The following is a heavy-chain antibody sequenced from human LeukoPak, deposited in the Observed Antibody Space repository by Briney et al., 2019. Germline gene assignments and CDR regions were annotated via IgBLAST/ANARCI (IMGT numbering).Heavy chain of an antibody. CDR1: RLTFW. CDR3: ATHNDYDSRHYFDY. V-gene: IGHV3-7*03. CDR2: MKEGGSEI. Sequence: GGSLRLSCAASRLTFWMSWVRQAPGKGLEWVASMKEGGSEIQYVDSVRGRFTISRDNAKNSLWLQMNSLRAEDTAVYYCATHNDYDSRHYFDYWGQGTLVTGSS. D-gene: IGHD3-22*01. J-gene: IGHJ4*02.